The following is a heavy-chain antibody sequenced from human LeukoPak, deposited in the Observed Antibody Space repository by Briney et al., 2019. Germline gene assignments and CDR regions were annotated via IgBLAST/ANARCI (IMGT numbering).Heavy chain of an antibody. CDR2: IKQDGSES. J-gene: IGHJ4*02. V-gene: IGHV3-7*01. CDR3: AKSPVVITFGGVIVFFDY. Sequence: PGGSLRLSCAASEFIFSNYWMTWVRQAPGKGLEWVANIKQDGSESYYVDSVKGRFTISRDNAKNSLYLQMNSLRVEDTAVYYCAKSPVVITFGGVIVFFDYWGQGTLVTVSS. CDR1: EFIFSNYW. D-gene: IGHD3-16*02.